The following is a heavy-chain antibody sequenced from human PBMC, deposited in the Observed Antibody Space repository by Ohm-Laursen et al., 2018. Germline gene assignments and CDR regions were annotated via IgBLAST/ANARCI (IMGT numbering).Heavy chain of an antibody. J-gene: IGHJ5*02. D-gene: IGHD6-6*01. CDR1: GFTFSDYD. CDR3: TRGSSFDP. CDR2: IGPTGDT. V-gene: IGHV3-13*01. Sequence: SLRLSCAASGFTFSDYDVHWVRRGTGKGLKWVSSIGPTGDTYYPGSVKGRFTISRDNAKNSFFLQMNSLRAGDTAVYYCTRGSSFDPWGQGTLVTVSS.